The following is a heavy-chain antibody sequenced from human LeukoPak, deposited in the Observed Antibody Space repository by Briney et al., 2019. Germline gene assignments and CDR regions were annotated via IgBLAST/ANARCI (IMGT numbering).Heavy chain of an antibody. D-gene: IGHD5-12*01. J-gene: IGHJ4*02. CDR1: GFTSTNYA. V-gene: IGHV3-23*01. Sequence: GGSLRLSCAASGFTSTNYAMNWVRQAPGRGLEWVSILIGSSGSTDYADSVKGRFTISRDTSKNTLFLQMNSLRAEDTAIYYCAKGAYDYIEMGYFDSWGQGTLVTVSS. CDR2: LIGSSGST. CDR3: AKGAYDYIEMGYFDS.